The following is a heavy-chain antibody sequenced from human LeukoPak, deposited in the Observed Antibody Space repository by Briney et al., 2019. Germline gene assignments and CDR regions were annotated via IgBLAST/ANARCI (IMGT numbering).Heavy chain of an antibody. CDR3: ARGDPHADL. CDR2: ITISGHTK. J-gene: IGHJ5*02. V-gene: IGHV3-48*03. Sequence: HPGGSLRLSCAASGFDLSTYEMNWVRQAPGKGLEWIADITISGHTKNYADSVKGRFTISRDNARTSLYLQMNSLRVEDTGVYYCARGDPHADLWGQGTLVTVSS. CDR1: GFDLSTYE.